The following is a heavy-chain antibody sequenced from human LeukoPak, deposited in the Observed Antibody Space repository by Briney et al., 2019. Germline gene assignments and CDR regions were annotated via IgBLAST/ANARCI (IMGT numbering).Heavy chain of an antibody. CDR2: INHSGST. D-gene: IGHD5-24*01. CDR1: GGSFSGYY. Sequence: PSETLSLTGAVYGGSFSGYYWNRIRQPPGEGLEWIGEINHSGSTNYNPSLKSRVTISVDTSKNQFSLKVNSVTAADTAVYYCARRSGAADGYNYDYYYMDVWGRGTTVTVSS. CDR3: ARRSGAADGYNYDYYYMDV. V-gene: IGHV4-34*01. J-gene: IGHJ6*03.